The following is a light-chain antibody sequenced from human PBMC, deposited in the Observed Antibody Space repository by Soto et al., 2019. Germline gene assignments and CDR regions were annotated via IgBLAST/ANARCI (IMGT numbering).Light chain of an antibody. CDR3: ATWDDRLDGYV. Sequence: QSVLTQSPSASGTPGQRVIISCSGSSSNIGSNTVNWYQQLPGTAPKLLIYSHNQRPSEVPDRFAGSQSGTSASLAISGLQSEDEADYYCATWDDRLDGYVFGTGTKLTVL. V-gene: IGLV1-44*01. CDR1: SSNIGSNT. J-gene: IGLJ1*01. CDR2: SHN.